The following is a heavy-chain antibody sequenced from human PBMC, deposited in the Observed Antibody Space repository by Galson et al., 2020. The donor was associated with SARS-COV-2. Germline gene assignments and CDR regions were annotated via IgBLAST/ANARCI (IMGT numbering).Heavy chain of an antibody. CDR2: INPNSGGT. Sequence: ASVKVSCKASGYTFTGYYMHWVRQAPGQGLEWMGWINPNSGGTHYAQKFQGRVTMTRDTSISTAYMELSRLRSDDTAVYYCAIYLRLIVASLYGMDVCGQGTTVTVSS. J-gene: IGHJ6*02. CDR3: AIYLRLIVASLYGMDV. D-gene: IGHD5-12*01. V-gene: IGHV1-2*02. CDR1: GYTFTGYY.